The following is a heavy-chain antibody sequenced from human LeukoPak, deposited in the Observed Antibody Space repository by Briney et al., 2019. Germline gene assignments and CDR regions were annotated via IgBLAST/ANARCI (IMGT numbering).Heavy chain of an antibody. Sequence: SETLSLTCNVSGGSISGYHWSWIRQPPGKGLEWLGYIYYSGSGNYNPSLKSRVTISADTSKNQFSLKLSSVTAADTAVYYCARVPRSYYYYYMDVWGKGTTVTVSS. CDR3: ARVPRSYYYYYMDV. J-gene: IGHJ6*03. CDR2: IYYSGSG. V-gene: IGHV4-59*01. CDR1: GGSISGYH.